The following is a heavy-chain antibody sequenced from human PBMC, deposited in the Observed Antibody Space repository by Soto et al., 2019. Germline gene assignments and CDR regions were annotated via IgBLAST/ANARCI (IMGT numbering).Heavy chain of an antibody. Sequence: QVQLQESGPGLVKPSETLSLTCTVSGGSISSYYWSWIRQPAGKGLEWIGRIYTSGSTNYNPSLKSRVTMSVDTSKNQFSLKLSSVTAAVTAVYYCARDLFLYSGYSAISYDAFDIWGQGTMVTVSS. CDR1: GGSISSYY. V-gene: IGHV4-4*07. CDR2: IYTSGST. J-gene: IGHJ3*02. D-gene: IGHD5-12*01. CDR3: ARDLFLYSGYSAISYDAFDI.